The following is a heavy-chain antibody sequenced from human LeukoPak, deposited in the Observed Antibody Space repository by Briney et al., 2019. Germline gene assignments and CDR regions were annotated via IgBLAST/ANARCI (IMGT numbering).Heavy chain of an antibody. J-gene: IGHJ4*02. CDR1: GFTFSSYA. Sequence: GGSLRLSCAASGFTFSSYAMHWVRQAPGMGLEWVAVISYDGSNKYYADSVKGRFTISRDNSKNTLYLQMNSLRAEDTAVHYCARDFGGMSLDYWGQGTLVTVSS. V-gene: IGHV3-30-3*01. CDR3: ARDFGGMSLDY. D-gene: IGHD3-10*01. CDR2: ISYDGSNK.